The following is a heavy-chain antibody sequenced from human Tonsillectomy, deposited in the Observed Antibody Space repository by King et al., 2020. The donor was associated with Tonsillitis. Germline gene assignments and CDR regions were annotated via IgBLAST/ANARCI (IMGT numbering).Heavy chain of an antibody. CDR2: IYYSGST. V-gene: IGHV4-59*01. Sequence: VQLQESGPGLVKPSETLSLTCTVSGGSISSYYWSWIRQPPGKGLEWIGNIYYSGSTDYNPSLKRRVTISVDTAKNQFSLKLSSVTAADTAVYYCARDPRYYDFWSGSTPRGMDFWGQGTTVTVSS. CDR3: ARDPRYYDFWSGSTPRGMDF. CDR1: GGSISSYY. D-gene: IGHD3-3*01. J-gene: IGHJ6*02.